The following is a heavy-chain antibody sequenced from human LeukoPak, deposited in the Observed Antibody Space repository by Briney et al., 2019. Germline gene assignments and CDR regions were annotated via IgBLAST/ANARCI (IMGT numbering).Heavy chain of an antibody. D-gene: IGHD2-21*02. CDR3: ARDLSATWYSLGY. CDR2: IDWSGAAS. V-gene: IGHV3-20*04. J-gene: IGHJ4*02. CDR1: GLSNADYG. Sequence: GSGGSLRLSCVGAGLSNADYGMSWVRQDPGKGLVWVSGIDWSGAASEYADSVKGRFTISRDNAKNSLYLQMNTLRPEDTGVYYCARDLSATWYSLGYWGQGTLVTVSS.